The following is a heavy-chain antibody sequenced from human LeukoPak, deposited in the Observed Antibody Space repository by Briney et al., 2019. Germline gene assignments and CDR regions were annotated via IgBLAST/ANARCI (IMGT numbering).Heavy chain of an antibody. V-gene: IGHV3-48*01. CDR1: GFSFSSYS. CDR2: ISSSSSNI. D-gene: IGHD1-1*01. J-gene: IGHJ4*02. Sequence: GGSLRLSCAASGFSFSSYSMNWVRQAPGKGLEWVSYISSSSSNIYYADSVKGRFTISRDNAKNSLYLQMNSLRAEDTAVYYCAKDATGTTAYYFDSWGQGTLVTVSS. CDR3: AKDATGTTAYYFDS.